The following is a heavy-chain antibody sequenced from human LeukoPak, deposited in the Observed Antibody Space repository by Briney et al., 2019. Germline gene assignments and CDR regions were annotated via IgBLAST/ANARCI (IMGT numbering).Heavy chain of an antibody. D-gene: IGHD3-9*01. J-gene: IGHJ4*02. CDR2: ISGSGGST. Sequence: GGSLRLSCAASGFTFSSYAMSWVRQAPGKGLEWVSAISGSGGSTYYADSVKGRFTISRDNSKNTLYLQMNSLRAEDRAVYYCAIPGHYDILTGYCFWGQGTLVTVSS. CDR3: AIPGHYDILTGYCF. CDR1: GFTFSSYA. V-gene: IGHV3-23*01.